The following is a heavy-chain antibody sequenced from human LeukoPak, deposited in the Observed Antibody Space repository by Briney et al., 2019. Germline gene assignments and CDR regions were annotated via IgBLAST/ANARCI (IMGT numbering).Heavy chain of an antibody. Sequence: NASETLSLTCTVSGGSISGYYWSWIRQSPAKGLEWIGHVYYSGSTYYNPSLKGRVTISVDTSKNQFSLKLSSVTAADTAVYSCAKNLPLPLEMATKSAFDYWGQGTLVTVSS. D-gene: IGHD5-24*01. V-gene: IGHV4-59*01. J-gene: IGHJ4*02. CDR3: AKNLPLPLEMATKSAFDY. CDR1: GGSISGYY. CDR2: VYYSGST.